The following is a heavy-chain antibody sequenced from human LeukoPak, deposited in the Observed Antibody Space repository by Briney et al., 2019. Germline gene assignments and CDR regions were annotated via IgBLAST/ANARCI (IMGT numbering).Heavy chain of an antibody. D-gene: IGHD5-24*01. CDR2: INPNSGGT. CDR1: GYTFTGYY. V-gene: IGHV1-2*02. J-gene: IGHJ4*02. CDR3: ARDQGEMATIPDY. Sequence: ASVKVSCKASGYTFTGYYMHWVRQAPGQGLEWMGWINPNSGGTNYAQRFQGRVTMTRDTSIATAYMELSRLRSDDTAVYYCARDQGEMATIPDYWGQGTLVTVSS.